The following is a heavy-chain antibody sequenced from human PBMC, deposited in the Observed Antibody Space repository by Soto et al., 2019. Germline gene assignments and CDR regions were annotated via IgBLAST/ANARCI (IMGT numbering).Heavy chain of an antibody. CDR3: ARGGSVIRFYYYYYGMDV. CDR1: GGSFSGYY. V-gene: IGHV4-34*01. CDR2: INHSGST. D-gene: IGHD3-22*01. Sequence: SETLSLTCAVYGGSFSGYYWSWIRQPPGKGLEWIGEINHSGSTNYNPSLKSRVTISVDTSKNQFSLKLSSVTAADTAVYYCARGGSVIRFYYYYYGMDVWGQGTTVTVSS. J-gene: IGHJ6*02.